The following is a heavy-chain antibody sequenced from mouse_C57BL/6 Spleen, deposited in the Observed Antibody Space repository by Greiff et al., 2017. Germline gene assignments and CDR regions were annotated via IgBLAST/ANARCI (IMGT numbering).Heavy chain of an antibody. CDR3: ARSATVGATDYYARDY. CDR2: IDPSDSYT. V-gene: IGHV1-59*01. Sequence: HVHLQQPGAELVRPGTSVKLSCKASGYTFTSYWMHWVKQRPGQGLEWIGVIDPSDSYTNYNQKFKGKATLTIAPSSSTAYMQLSSLKSEDSAVYYWARSATVGATDYYARDYWGQGTSVTVSS. CDR1: GYTFTSYW. J-gene: IGHJ4*01. D-gene: IGHD1-1*01.